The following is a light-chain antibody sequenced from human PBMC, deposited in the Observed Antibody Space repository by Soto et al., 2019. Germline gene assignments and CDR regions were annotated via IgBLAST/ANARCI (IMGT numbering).Light chain of an antibody. CDR3: QQYYNWRPR. CDR2: DAS. J-gene: IGKJ1*01. V-gene: IGKV3-11*01. Sequence: EIVLTQSPATLSLSPGERATLSCRASQSVSTSLGWYQQKPGQAPRLLIYDASDRATGIPARFSGSGSGTDFTLTISSLEPEDFAVYYCQQYYNWRPRFGQGTKVDIK. CDR1: QSVSTS.